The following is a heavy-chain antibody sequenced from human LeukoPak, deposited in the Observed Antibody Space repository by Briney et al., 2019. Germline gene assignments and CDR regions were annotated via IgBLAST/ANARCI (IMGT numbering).Heavy chain of an antibody. Sequence: GASVKVSCKASGYTFTSYYMHWVRQAPGQGLECMGIINPSGGSASYAQKFQGKVTMTRDPYTSSVYMELSSLRSEDTAVYCCARIPYGSGSYYNGEPDYWGQGTLVTVSS. CDR1: GYTFTSYY. D-gene: IGHD3-10*01. CDR2: INPSGGSA. V-gene: IGHV1-46*01. J-gene: IGHJ4*02. CDR3: ARIPYGSGSYYNGEPDY.